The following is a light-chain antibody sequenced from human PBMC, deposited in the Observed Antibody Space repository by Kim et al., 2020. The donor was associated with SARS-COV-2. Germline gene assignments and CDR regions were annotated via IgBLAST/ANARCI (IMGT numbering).Light chain of an antibody. V-gene: IGLV6-57*03. Sequence: KTVTSSCTRSSGSIASNYVQWYQRRPGRAPTTVIYEDIRRPSGVRDRFSGSIDSSSDSASLINSGLKTEDEANYYCQSYDKSNYIFGTGTKVTVL. CDR2: EDI. CDR3: QSYDKSNYI. CDR1: SGSIASNY. J-gene: IGLJ1*01.